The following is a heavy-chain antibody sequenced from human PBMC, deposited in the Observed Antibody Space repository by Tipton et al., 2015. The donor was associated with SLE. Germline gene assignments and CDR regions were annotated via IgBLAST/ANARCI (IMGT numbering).Heavy chain of an antibody. V-gene: IGHV4-59*01. J-gene: IGHJ4*02. D-gene: IGHD6-13*01. CDR2: IFYTGST. CDR3: ARGASAAGTYF. CDR1: GGSIIPFY. Sequence: TLSLTCTVSGGSIIPFYWHWIRQSPGKGLEWFGYIFYTGSTNYNPSLKSRVTMLVDTSKNQVSLRLTYVTAADTAIYYCARGASAAGTYFWGQGTLVTVSS.